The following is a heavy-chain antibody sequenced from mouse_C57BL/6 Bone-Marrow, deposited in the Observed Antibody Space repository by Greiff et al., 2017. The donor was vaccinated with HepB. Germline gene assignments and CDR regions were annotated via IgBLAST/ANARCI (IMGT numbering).Heavy chain of an antibody. CDR3: AREPYYYGSSYDYFDY. D-gene: IGHD1-1*01. CDR2: INYDGSST. J-gene: IGHJ2*01. V-gene: IGHV5-16*01. Sequence: EVQLVESEGGLVQPGSSMKLSCTASGFTFSDYYMAWVRQVPEKGLEWVANINYDGSSTYYLDSLKSRFIISRDNAKNILYLQMSSLKSEDTATYYCAREPYYYGSSYDYFDYWGQGTTLTVSS. CDR1: GFTFSDYY.